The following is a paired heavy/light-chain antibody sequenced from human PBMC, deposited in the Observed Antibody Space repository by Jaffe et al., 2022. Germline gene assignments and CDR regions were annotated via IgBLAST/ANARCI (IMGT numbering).Heavy chain of an antibody. V-gene: IGHV3-21*01. Sequence: EVRLVESGGGLVKPGGSLRLSCAASGFTFSSYSMNWVRQAPGKGLEWVSSISSGSSYIYYADSVKGRFTISRDNTKNSLYLQMNSLRDEDTAVYYCVKDKRSSRPVDYWGQGTLVTVSS. CDR1: GFTFSSYS. J-gene: IGHJ4*02. CDR2: ISSGSSYI. CDR3: VKDKRSSRPVDY.
Light chain of an antibody. CDR2: EVS. CDR1: QSLLHSDGKTY. V-gene: IGKV2-29*02. CDR3: MQYIQPMYT. Sequence: DIVMTQTPLSLSVTPGQPASISCKSSQSLLHSDGKTYLYWFLQKPGQSPQLLIYEVSSRLSGVPDRFSGSGSGTDFTLKISRVEAEDVGVYYCMQYIQPMYTFGQGTKLDIK. J-gene: IGKJ2*01.